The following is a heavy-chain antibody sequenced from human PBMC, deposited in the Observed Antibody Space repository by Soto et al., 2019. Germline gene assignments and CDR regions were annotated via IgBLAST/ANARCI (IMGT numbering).Heavy chain of an antibody. CDR3: ARDECSSTSCYVGYYGMDV. CDR1: GFTFSDYY. Sequence: GGSLRLSCAASGFTFSDYYMSWIRQAPGKGLEWVSYISSSSSYTNYADSVKGRFTISRDNAKNSLYLQMNSLRAEDTAVYYCARDECSSTSCYVGYYGMDVWGQGTTVTVSS. V-gene: IGHV3-11*05. J-gene: IGHJ6*02. D-gene: IGHD2-2*01. CDR2: ISSSSSYT.